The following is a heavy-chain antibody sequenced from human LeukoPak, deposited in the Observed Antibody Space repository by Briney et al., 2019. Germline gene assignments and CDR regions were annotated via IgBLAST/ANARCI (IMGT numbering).Heavy chain of an antibody. D-gene: IGHD4-17*01. Sequence: SETLSLTCAVSGVSISSSNWWSWVRQPPGKGLEWIGEIYHSGSTNYNPSLKSRVTISVDKSKNQFSLKLSSVTAADTAVYYCARVIGYGDYVDSDAFDIWGQGTMVTVSS. CDR2: IYHSGST. CDR3: ARVIGYGDYVDSDAFDI. J-gene: IGHJ3*02. V-gene: IGHV4-4*02. CDR1: GVSISSSNW.